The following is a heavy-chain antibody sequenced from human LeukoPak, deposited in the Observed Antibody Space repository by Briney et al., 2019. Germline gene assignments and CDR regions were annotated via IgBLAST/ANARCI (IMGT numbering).Heavy chain of an antibody. CDR2: ISYDGSNK. D-gene: IGHD5-18*01. CDR3: ARDRDKYSYGYNFDY. Sequence: QAGGSLRLSCAASGFTFSSYAMHWVRQAPGKGLEWVAVISYDGSNKYYADSVKGRFTISRDNSKNTLYLQMNSLRAEDTAVYYCARDRDKYSYGYNFDYWGQGTLVTVSS. V-gene: IGHV3-30-3*01. CDR1: GFTFSSYA. J-gene: IGHJ4*02.